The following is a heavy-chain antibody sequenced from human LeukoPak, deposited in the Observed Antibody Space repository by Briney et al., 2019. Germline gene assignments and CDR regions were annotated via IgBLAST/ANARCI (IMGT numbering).Heavy chain of an antibody. CDR1: GFSLSTSGMC. V-gene: IGHV2-70*11. D-gene: IGHD4-11*01. Sequence: SGPTLVNPTQTLTLTCTFSGFSLSTSGMCVSWIRQPPGKALEWLARIDWDDDKYYSTSLKTRLTISKDTSKNQVVLTMTNMDPVDIATYYCARLTVTTHAFDYWGQGTLVTVSS. CDR2: IDWDDDK. J-gene: IGHJ4*02. CDR3: ARLTVTTHAFDY.